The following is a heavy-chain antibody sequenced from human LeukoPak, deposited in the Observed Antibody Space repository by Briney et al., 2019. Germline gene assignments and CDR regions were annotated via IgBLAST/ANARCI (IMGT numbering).Heavy chain of an antibody. CDR2: INHSGST. J-gene: IGHJ4*02. Sequence: SETLSLTCAVYGGSFSGYYWSWTRQPPGKGLEWIGEINHSGSTNYNPPLKSRVTISVDTSKNQFSLKLSSVTAADTAVYYCARAVDRTFDYWGQGTLVTVSS. V-gene: IGHV4-34*01. CDR3: ARAVDRTFDY. CDR1: GGSFSGYY. D-gene: IGHD3-22*01.